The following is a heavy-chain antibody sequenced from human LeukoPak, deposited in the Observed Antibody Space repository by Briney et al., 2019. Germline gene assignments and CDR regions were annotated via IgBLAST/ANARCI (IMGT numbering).Heavy chain of an antibody. Sequence: ASVKVSCKASGYTFTSYYMHWVRQPPGQGLERMGIINPSSGSTSYAQKFQGRVTMTRDMSTSTVYMELSSLRSEDTAVYYCARAPTIFGVVIIYYMDVWGKGTTVTVSS. CDR3: ARAPTIFGVVIIYYMDV. CDR2: INPSSGST. D-gene: IGHD3-3*01. CDR1: GYTFTSYY. J-gene: IGHJ6*03. V-gene: IGHV1-46*01.